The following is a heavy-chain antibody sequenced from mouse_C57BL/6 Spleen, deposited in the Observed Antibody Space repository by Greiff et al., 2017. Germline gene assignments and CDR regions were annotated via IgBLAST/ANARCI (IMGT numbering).Heavy chain of an antibody. Sequence: EVQLVESGGGLVKPGGSLKLSCAASGFTFSDYGMHWVRQAPEKGLEWVAYISSGSSTIYYADTVKGRFTISRDNAKNTLFLQMTSLRSEDMAMYYCARGLHYYGSSLYAMDYWGQGTSVTVSS. CDR3: ARGLHYYGSSLYAMDY. J-gene: IGHJ4*01. D-gene: IGHD1-1*01. V-gene: IGHV5-17*01. CDR1: GFTFSDYG. CDR2: ISSGSSTI.